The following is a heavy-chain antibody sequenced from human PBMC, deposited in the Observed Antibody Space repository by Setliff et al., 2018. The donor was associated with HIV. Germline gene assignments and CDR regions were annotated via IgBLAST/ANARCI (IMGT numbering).Heavy chain of an antibody. J-gene: IGHJ4*02. CDR1: GDSISSGSHY. Sequence: SETLSLTCTVSGDSISSGSHYWSWIRQPAGKGLEWIGHIYTGGNANYNPSLQSRVTISVDTSKNQFSLMLGSMTAADTAVYYCARQKGQWLVQFDYWGQGTLVTVSS. CDR3: ARQKGQWLVQFDY. CDR2: IYTGGNA. D-gene: IGHD6-19*01. V-gene: IGHV4-61*09.